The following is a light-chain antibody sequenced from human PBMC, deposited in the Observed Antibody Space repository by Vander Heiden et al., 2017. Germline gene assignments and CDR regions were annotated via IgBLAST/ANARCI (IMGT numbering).Light chain of an antibody. CDR3: MKELQPPPWT. Sequence: DVVMTQSPLFLPVTPGQPASISCRSRQRLLHSNEDNYFDGYLQKPGQPPQLLIYLGSNRPSGVPDRCSGGGGGTDFTLKNSRVEAEDVGVYYCMKELQPPPWTFGQGTKVEIK. CDR2: LGS. V-gene: IGKV2-28*01. CDR1: QRLLHSNEDNY. J-gene: IGKJ1*01.